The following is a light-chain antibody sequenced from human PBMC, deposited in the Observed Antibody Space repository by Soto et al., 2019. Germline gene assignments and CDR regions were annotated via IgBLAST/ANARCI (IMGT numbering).Light chain of an antibody. V-gene: IGKV3-15*01. Sequence: EIVMTQSPGTLSVSPAERATLSCRASQSVASNLAWYRQKPGQAPRLLIYGASTRATGIPARFSGSGSGTEFTLTISSLQSEDFAVYYCQQYTSWPLTFGQGTRLEIK. CDR1: QSVASN. CDR3: QQYTSWPLT. CDR2: GAS. J-gene: IGKJ5*01.